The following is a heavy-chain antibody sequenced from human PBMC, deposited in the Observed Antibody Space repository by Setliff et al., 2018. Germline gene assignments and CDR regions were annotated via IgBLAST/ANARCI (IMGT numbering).Heavy chain of an antibody. Sequence: GASVKVSCKASGGTFSIYTISWVRQAPEQGLEWMGRIIPIFGTANYAQKFQGRVTITADKSTSTAYMELSSLRSEDTAVYYCAISTIFGVVSPTPDAFDIWGQGTMVTVSS. V-gene: IGHV1-69*08. CDR3: AISTIFGVVSPTPDAFDI. J-gene: IGHJ3*02. D-gene: IGHD3-3*01. CDR1: GGTFSIYT. CDR2: IIPIFGTA.